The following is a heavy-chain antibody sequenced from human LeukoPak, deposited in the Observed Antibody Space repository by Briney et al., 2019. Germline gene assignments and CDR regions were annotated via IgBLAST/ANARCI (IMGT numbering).Heavy chain of an antibody. CDR2: IYSVGTT. CDR1: GFTVSNSF. J-gene: IGHJ4*02. Sequence: GGSLRLSCAASGFTVSNSFMSWVRQAPGKGLEWVSVIYSVGTTYYADSVKGRFTSSRDNSKNTLNLQMNSLRAEDTAVYYCARGSGWLDYWGQGTLVTVSS. D-gene: IGHD6-19*01. V-gene: IGHV3-53*01. CDR3: ARGSGWLDY.